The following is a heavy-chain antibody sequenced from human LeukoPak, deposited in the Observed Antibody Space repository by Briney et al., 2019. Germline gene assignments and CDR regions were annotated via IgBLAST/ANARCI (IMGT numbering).Heavy chain of an antibody. CDR3: ARGPVVTPPGLFDY. CDR2: IYYSGST. CDR1: RASFSSGDPY. Sequence: SETLSLTCTVSRASFSSGDPYWNWLRQPPGKGLEWTGSIYYSGSTYYNPSLKSRVTISVDTSKNQFSLKLSSLTAADTAVYYCARGPVVTPPGLFDYWGQGTLVTVSS. J-gene: IGHJ4*02. V-gene: IGHV4-39*07. D-gene: IGHD4-23*01.